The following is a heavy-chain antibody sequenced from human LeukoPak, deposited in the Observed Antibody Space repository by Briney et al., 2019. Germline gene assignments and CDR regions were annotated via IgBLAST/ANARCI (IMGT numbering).Heavy chain of an antibody. J-gene: IGHJ4*02. CDR2: IIPIFGTA. CDR1: GGTFSSYA. Sequence: GSSVKVSCKASGGTFSSYAISWVRRAPGQGHEWMGGIIPIFGTANYAQKFQGRVTITADESTSTAYMELSSLRSEDTAVYYCARDGGSSGWYFCVYWGQGTLVTASS. D-gene: IGHD6-19*01. V-gene: IGHV1-69*01. CDR3: ARDGGSSGWYFCVY.